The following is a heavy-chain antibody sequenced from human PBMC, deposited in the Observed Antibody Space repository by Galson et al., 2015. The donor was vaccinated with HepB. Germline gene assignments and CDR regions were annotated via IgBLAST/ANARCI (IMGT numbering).Heavy chain of an antibody. CDR3: ARGPRFLEWQSVEYYYNGMEV. D-gene: IGHD3-3*01. CDR2: IKHSGST. Sequence: ETLSLTCDVYGGSFNTHYWSWVRQSPGRGLEWIGEIKHSGSTNYNPSLEGRVTVSIDTSSSQFSLKLSSVTAADTAKYYCARGPRFLEWQSVEYYYNGMEVWGQGTTVTVSS. V-gene: IGHV4-34*01. J-gene: IGHJ6*02. CDR1: GGSFNTHY.